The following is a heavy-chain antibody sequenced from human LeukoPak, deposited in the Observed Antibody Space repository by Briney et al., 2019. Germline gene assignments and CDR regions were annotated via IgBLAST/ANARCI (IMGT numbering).Heavy chain of an antibody. CDR3: AKTYYYGSGSCSVADY. J-gene: IGHJ4*02. V-gene: IGHV3-23*01. CDR1: GFTFSSYA. CDR2: ISGSGGST. Sequence: GGSLRLSCAASGFTFSSYAMSWVRQAPGKGLEWVSAISGSGGSTYYADSVKGRFTISRDNSKNTLYLQMNSLRAEDTAVYYCAKTYYYGSGSCSVADYWGQGTLVTVSS. D-gene: IGHD3-10*01.